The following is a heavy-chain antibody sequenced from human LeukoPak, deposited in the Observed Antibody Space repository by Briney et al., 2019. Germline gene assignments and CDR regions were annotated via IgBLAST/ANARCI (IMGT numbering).Heavy chain of an antibody. CDR1: GYTFTSYG. D-gene: IGHD3-3*01. V-gene: IGHV1-18*01. CDR2: ISAYNGNT. J-gene: IGHJ4*02. CDR3: ARVPRQYYDFWSGYYTLGGNFDY. Sequence: ASVKVSCKASGYTFTSYGISWVRQAPGQGLEWMGWISAYNGNTNYAQKLQGRVTMTTDTSTSTAYMELRSLRSDDTAMYYCARVPRQYYDFWSGYYTLGGNFDYWGQGTLVTVSS.